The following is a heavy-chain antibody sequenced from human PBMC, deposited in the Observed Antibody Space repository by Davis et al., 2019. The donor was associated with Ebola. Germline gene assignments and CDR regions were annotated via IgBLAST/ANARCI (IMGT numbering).Heavy chain of an antibody. Sequence: WVRQASGKGLEWVGRIRSKANSYATAYAASVKGRFTISRDDSKNTAYLQMNSLKTEDTAVYYCTSTGIVGATFADYWGQGTLVTVSS. V-gene: IGHV3-73*01. CDR2: IRSKANSYAT. J-gene: IGHJ4*02. CDR3: TSTGIVGATFADY. D-gene: IGHD1-26*01.